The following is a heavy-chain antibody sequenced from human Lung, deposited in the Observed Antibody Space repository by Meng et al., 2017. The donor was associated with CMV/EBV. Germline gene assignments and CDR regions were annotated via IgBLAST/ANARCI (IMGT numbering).Heavy chain of an antibody. CDR2: IDWDDDK. V-gene: IGHV2-70D*14. Sequence: SGXXLVXPTQTLTLTCTFSGFSLSTSGMRVSWIRQPPGKALEWLARIDWDDDKFYSTSLKTRLTISKDTSKNQVVLTMTNMDPVDTATYYCARDAAGYSIVDPWXQGTLVTVSS. CDR1: GFSLSTSGMR. D-gene: IGHD6-13*01. J-gene: IGHJ5*02. CDR3: ARDAAGYSIVDP.